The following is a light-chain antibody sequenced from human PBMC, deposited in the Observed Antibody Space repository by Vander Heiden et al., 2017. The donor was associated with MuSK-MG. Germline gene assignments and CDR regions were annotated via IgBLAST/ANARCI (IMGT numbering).Light chain of an antibody. CDR1: SSNIGAGYD. CDR2: GNS. V-gene: IGLV1-40*01. Sequence: QSVLTQPPSVSGAPGQRVTISCTGSSSNIGAGYDVHWYQQLPGTAPTLLLYGNSNRPSGVPDRFSGSKSGTSASLAITGLQAEDEADYYCQSYDSSMSGYVVFGGGTKLTVL. J-gene: IGLJ2*01. CDR3: QSYDSSMSGYVV.